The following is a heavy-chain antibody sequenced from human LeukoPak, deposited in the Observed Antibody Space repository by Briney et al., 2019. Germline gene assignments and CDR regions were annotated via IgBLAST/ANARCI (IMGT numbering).Heavy chain of an antibody. CDR2: IYYSGST. CDR1: GGSIGSYY. J-gene: IGHJ4*02. V-gene: IGHV4-59*01. D-gene: IGHD5-18*01. CDR3: ARVNGYSYGDYFDY. Sequence: SETLSLTCTVSGGSIGSYYWSWIRQPPGKGLEWIGYIYYSGSTNYNPSLKSRVTISVDTSKNQFSLKLSSVTAADTAVYYCARVNGYSYGDYFDYWGQGTLVTVSS.